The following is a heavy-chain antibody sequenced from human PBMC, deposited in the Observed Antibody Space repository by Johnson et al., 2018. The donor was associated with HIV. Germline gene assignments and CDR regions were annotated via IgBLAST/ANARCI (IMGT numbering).Heavy chain of an antibody. CDR3: AKDPNSSSWLRDAFDV. CDR1: GFTFSSYG. D-gene: IGHD6-13*01. V-gene: IGHV3-30*02. Sequence: VQLVESGGGVVQPGGSLRLSCAASGFTFSSYGMHWVRQAPGKGLEWVAFIRYDGSNKYYADSVKGRFTISRDTSKSTVYLQLSSLRVEDTAVYYCAKDPNSSSWLRDAFDVWGHGTMVTVS. J-gene: IGHJ3*01. CDR2: IRYDGSNK.